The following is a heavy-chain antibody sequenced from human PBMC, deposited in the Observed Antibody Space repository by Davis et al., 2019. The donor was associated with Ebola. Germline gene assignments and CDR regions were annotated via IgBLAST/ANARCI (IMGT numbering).Heavy chain of an antibody. CDR2: IDPSDTYT. CDR1: GFSFTSYC. V-gene: IGHV5-10-1*01. CDR3: ARHLYSSSSSDD. J-gene: IGHJ4*02. D-gene: IGHD6-6*01. Sequence: GESLKISCTGSGFSFTSYCIRWVRQPPGKGLEWMGRIDPSDTYTNYSPSFHGHVTISADKSISTAYLQWSSLKASDTAMYYCARHLYSSSSSDDWGQGTLVTVSS.